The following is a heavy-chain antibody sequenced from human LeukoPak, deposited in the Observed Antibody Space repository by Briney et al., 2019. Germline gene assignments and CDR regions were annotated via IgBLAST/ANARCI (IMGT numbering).Heavy chain of an antibody. CDR3: AREGGSYYPHYYFHY. CDR1: GYTFTGYY. J-gene: IGHJ4*02. CDR2: INPNSGGT. Sequence: ASVKVSCKASGYTFTGYYMHWVRQAPGQGLEWMGWINPNSGGTNYAQKFQGRVTMTRDTSISTAYMELSRLRSDDTAVYYCAREGGSYYPHYYFHYWGQGTLVTVSS. D-gene: IGHD1-26*01. V-gene: IGHV1-2*02.